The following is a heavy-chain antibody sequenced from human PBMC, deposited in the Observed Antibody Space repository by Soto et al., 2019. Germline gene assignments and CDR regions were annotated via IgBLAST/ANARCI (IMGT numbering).Heavy chain of an antibody. D-gene: IGHD2-8*01. J-gene: IGHJ4*02. CDR1: GYSISSGYY. V-gene: IGHV4-38-2*01. CDR3: ASSYCTNGVCSSTEYYFDY. CDR2: IYHSGST. Sequence: PSETLSLTCAVCGYSISSGYYWGWIRQPPGXGLEWIGSIYHSGSTYYNPSLKSRVTISVDTSKNQFSLKLSSVTAADTAVYYCASSYCTNGVCSSTEYYFDYWGQGTLVTVSS.